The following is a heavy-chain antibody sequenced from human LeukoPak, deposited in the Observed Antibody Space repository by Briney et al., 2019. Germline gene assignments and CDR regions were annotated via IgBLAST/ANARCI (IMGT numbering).Heavy chain of an antibody. Sequence: SGPTLVNPTQTLTLTCTFSGFSLSTSGVGVGWIRQPPGKALEWLTHIFSNDEKSYSTSLKSRLTISKDTSKSQVVLTMTNMDPVDTATYYCARISGGGSGWHGWAFDIWGQGTMVTVSS. CDR3: ARISGGGSGWHGWAFDI. D-gene: IGHD6-19*01. V-gene: IGHV2-26*01. CDR1: GFSLSTSGVG. CDR2: IFSNDEK. J-gene: IGHJ3*02.